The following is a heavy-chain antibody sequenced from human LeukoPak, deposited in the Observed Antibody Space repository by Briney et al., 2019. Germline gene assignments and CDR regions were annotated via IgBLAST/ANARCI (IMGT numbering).Heavy chain of an antibody. Sequence: ASVKVSCKGTGYSFTMYGISWVRQPPGHGLEWMGCSSSFNAYTNYAQKLQGRVTITTETSTSTAFMEVRGLRSDDTAVYFCARGHWSHYYGSGGENNFDPWGQGTLVTVSS. V-gene: IGHV1-18*01. CDR2: SSSFNAYT. D-gene: IGHD3-10*01. CDR3: ARGHWSHYYGSGGENNFDP. CDR1: GYSFTMYG. J-gene: IGHJ5*02.